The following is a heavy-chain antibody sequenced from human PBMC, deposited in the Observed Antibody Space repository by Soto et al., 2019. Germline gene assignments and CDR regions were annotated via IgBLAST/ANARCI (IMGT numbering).Heavy chain of an antibody. D-gene: IGHD3-10*01. CDR3: ARDEGLYGSGSYWPDY. V-gene: IGHV3-33*01. CDR2: IWYDGSIK. J-gene: IGHJ4*02. CDR1: GFTFSSYG. Sequence: QVQLVESGGGVVQPGRSLRLSCAPSGFTFSSYGMHWVRQAPGKGLEWVSVIWYDGSIKYYADSVKGRFTISRDNSKNTLDLQMSSLRAEETAVYYCARDEGLYGSGSYWPDYWGQGTLVTVSS.